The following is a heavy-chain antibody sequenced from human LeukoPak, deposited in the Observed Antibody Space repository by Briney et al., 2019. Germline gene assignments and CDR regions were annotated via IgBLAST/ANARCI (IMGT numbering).Heavy chain of an antibody. J-gene: IGHJ4*02. V-gene: IGHV3-48*02. CDR1: GFTFSSYV. Sequence: PAGGSLRLSCAASGFTFSSYVMSWVRQAPGKGLEWVSYINHNAETIYYADSVKGRFTISRDNAKNDLYLQMDRLRDGDTAVYFCARDSDWAFDNWGQGTLVTVSS. CDR3: ARDSDWAFDN. CDR2: INHNAETI. D-gene: IGHD2-21*02.